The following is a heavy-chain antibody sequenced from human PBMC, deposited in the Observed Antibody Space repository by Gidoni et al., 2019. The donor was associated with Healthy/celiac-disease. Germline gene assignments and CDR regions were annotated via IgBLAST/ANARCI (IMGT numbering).Heavy chain of an antibody. CDR2: IYYSGST. V-gene: IGHV4-39*01. CDR1: GGSISSSSYY. D-gene: IGHD3-22*01. CDR3: ARQTTTMIVVVTIVKEYAFDI. J-gene: IGHJ3*02. Sequence: QLQLQESGPGLVKPSETLSLTCTVSGGSISSSSYYWGWIRQPPGKGLEWIGSIYYSGSTYYNPSLKSRVTISVDTSKNQFSLKLSSVTAADTAVYYCARQTTTMIVVVTIVKEYAFDIWGQGTMVTVSS.